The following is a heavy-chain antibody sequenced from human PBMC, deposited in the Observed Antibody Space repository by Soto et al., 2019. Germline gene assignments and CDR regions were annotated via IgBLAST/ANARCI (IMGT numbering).Heavy chain of an antibody. CDR1: GLTFSSYA. CDR2: ISGSGGST. CDR3: AKDPGKYDILTGYYDY. J-gene: IGHJ4*02. Sequence: GGSLSLSCAASGLTFSSYAMGWFRQAPGKGRDWFSAISGSGGSTYYADSVKGRFTISRDNSKNTLYLQMNSLRAEDTAVYYCAKDPGKYDILTGYYDYWGQGTLVTVSS. V-gene: IGHV3-23*01. D-gene: IGHD3-9*01.